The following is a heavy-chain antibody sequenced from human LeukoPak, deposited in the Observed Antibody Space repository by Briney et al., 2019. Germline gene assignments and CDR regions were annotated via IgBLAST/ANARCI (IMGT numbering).Heavy chain of an antibody. J-gene: IGHJ4*02. CDR3: ATQKYSSSWYYFDY. CDR2: ISSSGSTI. CDR1: GFTFSSYE. V-gene: IGHV3-48*03. Sequence: PGGSLRLSCAASGFTFSSYEMNWVRQAPGKGLEWVSYISSSGSTIYYADSVKGRFTISRDNAKNSLYLQMNSLRAEDTAVYYCATQKYSSSWYYFDYWGQGTLVTVSS. D-gene: IGHD6-13*01.